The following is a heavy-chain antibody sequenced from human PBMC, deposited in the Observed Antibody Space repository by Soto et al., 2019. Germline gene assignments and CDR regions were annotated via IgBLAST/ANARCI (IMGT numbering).Heavy chain of an antibody. CDR2: IHGSSGGT. CDR3: AKNYFFDS. CDR1: GFTFSSYA. V-gene: IGHV3-23*01. Sequence: EVQLLESGGGLVQSGRSLRLSCEASGFTFSSYAMSWARQAPGKGLEWVSSIHGSSGGTYYADSVRGRFTISRDNSKNTLYLEMNNLRAEDTAVYYCAKNYFFDSWGQGTLVTVSS. J-gene: IGHJ4*02.